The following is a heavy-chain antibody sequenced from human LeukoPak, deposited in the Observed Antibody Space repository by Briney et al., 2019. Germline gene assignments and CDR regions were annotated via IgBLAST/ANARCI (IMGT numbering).Heavy chain of an antibody. CDR1: GFTFTSYA. D-gene: IGHD3-10*01. CDR3: AKDGDIWLGDLNWFDP. V-gene: IGHV3-23*01. J-gene: IGHJ5*02. CDR2: ISGGGGNT. Sequence: QPGGSLTLSFAASGFTFTSYALSWVRPAPGKGLEWVSTISGGGGNTYYADSVKGRFTISRDISKNMLYLQMNSLRAEDTAVYYCAKDGDIWLGDLNWFDPWGQGTLVTVSS.